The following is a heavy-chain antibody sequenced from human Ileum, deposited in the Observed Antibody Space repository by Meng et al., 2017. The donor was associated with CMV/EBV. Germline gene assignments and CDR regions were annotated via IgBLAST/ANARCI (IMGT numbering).Heavy chain of an antibody. D-gene: IGHD4-11*01. J-gene: IGHJ4*02. CDR3: ARAGYSKGLDY. V-gene: IGHV3-72*01. CDR2: IGRKVNSYNT. Sequence: GESLKISCAASGFTVSSNYMSWVRQAPGKGLEWVGRIGRKVNSYNTEYAASVRGRFSISRDDSKNSLYVQMNSLKTEDTAVYYCARAGYSKGLDYWGQGTLVTVSS. CDR1: GFTVSSNY.